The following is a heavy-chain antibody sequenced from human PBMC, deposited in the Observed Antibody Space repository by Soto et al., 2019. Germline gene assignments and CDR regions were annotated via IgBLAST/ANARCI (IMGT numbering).Heavy chain of an antibody. J-gene: IGHJ4*02. CDR2: IHLGDSDT. D-gene: IGHD3-10*01. CDR3: ARLRDLDFWA. V-gene: IGHV5-51*01. CDR1: GYSIISYW. Sequence: GVSLKVSWKDAGYSIISYWSGWVRQMPGEGLEWMGIIHLGDSDTRYSPSFQGQVTISADKSISTAYLQWSSLKASDTAMYYCARLRDLDFWAWGQGTLVTVSS.